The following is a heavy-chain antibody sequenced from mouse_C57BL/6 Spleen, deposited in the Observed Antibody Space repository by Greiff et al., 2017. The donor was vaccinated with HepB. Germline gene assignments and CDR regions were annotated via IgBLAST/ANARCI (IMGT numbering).Heavy chain of an antibody. J-gene: IGHJ2*01. D-gene: IGHD1-1*01. CDR1: GYTFTSYG. CDR3: ARSGYYGSSERYFDY. CDR2: IYPRSGNT. Sequence: VQLQQSGAELVRPGASVKLSCKASGYTFTSYGISWVKQRPGQGLEWIGEIYPRSGNTYYNEKFKGKSTLTADKSSSTAYMELRSLTSEDSADYYCARSGYYGSSERYFDYWGQGTTLTVSS. V-gene: IGHV1-81*01.